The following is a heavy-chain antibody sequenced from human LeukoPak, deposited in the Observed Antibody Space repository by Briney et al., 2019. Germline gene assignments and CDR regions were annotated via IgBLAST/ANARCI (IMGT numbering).Heavy chain of an antibody. Sequence: PSETLSLTCAVYGGSFSGYYWSWIRQPPGKGLEWIGEINHSGSTNYNPSLKSRVTISVDTSKNQFSLKLSSVTAADTAVYYCARIRGYYSRYYYYGMDVWGKGTTVTVSS. CDR2: INHSGST. J-gene: IGHJ6*04. CDR3: ARIRGYYSRYYYYGMDV. D-gene: IGHD3-3*01. V-gene: IGHV4-34*01. CDR1: GGSFSGYY.